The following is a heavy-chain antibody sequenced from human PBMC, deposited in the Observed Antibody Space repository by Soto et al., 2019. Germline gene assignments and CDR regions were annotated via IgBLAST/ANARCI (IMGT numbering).Heavy chain of an antibody. D-gene: IGHD6-13*01. CDR2: VDSRDSYT. V-gene: IGHV5-10-1*01. CDR1: GYDFCNCW. CDR3: ASKGIAAAGRIEFDY. J-gene: IGHJ4*02. Sequence: GGTHEEFCKGSGYDFCNCWVSWVGQMPGKSMEWMGRVDSRDSYTTDGRSFQGHVTLSSDKATSTAYLQCRSLKPSDTAMYYCASKGIAAAGRIEFDYWGQGSLVIVSS.